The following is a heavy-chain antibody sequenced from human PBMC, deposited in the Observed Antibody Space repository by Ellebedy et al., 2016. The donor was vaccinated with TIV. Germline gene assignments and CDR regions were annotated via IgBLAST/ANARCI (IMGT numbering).Heavy chain of an antibody. CDR3: ASCHTGSYGCVY. V-gene: IGHV4/OR15-8*01. Sequence: ESLKISCAASGFTFSSYNMNWVRQAPGKGLEWIGEIYHSGSSNHNPSLESRVTISLDKSKNLFSLNLTSVTAADTAVYYCASCHTGSYGCVYWGQGTLVTVSS. CDR2: IYHSGSS. D-gene: IGHD1-26*01. CDR1: GFTFSSYNM. J-gene: IGHJ4*02.